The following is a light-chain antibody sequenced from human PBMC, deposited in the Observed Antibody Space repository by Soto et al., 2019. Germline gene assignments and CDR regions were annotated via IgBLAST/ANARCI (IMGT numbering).Light chain of an antibody. J-gene: IGKJ3*01. CDR1: QSVSSNY. CDR2: GAP. Sequence: EIVLTQSPGTLSLSPGERATLSCRASQSVSSNYLAWYQQKPGRAPRLLIYGAPSRAIGIPDRVSGSGSGTDFTLTISRLEPEDFAVYYCQQYGTSLFTFGPGTKVDIK. V-gene: IGKV3-20*01. CDR3: QQYGTSLFT.